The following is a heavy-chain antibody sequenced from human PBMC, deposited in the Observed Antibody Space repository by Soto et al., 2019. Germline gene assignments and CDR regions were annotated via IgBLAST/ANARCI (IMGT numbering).Heavy chain of an antibody. CDR2: ISSSSSTI. J-gene: IGHJ4*02. CDR1: GFTFSSYS. CDR3: ARSTHFDY. V-gene: IGHV3-48*01. D-gene: IGHD2-2*01. Sequence: GGSLRLSCAASGFTFSSYSMNWVRQAPGKGLEWVSYISSSSSTIDYADSVKGRFTISRDNAKNSLYLQMNSLRAEDTAVYYCARSTHFDYWGQGTLVTVSS.